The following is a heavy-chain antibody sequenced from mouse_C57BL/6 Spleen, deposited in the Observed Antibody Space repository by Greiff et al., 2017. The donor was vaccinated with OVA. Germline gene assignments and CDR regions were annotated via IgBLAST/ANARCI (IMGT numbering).Heavy chain of an antibody. CDR1: GYTFTDYN. CDR2: INPNNGGT. J-gene: IGHJ2*01. V-gene: IGHV1-22*01. D-gene: IGHD3-3*01. CDR3: ARSRGPFDY. Sequence: EVKLMESGPELVKPGASVKMSCKASGYTFTDYNMHWVKQSHGKSLEWIGYINPNNGGTSYNQKFKGKATLTVNKSSSTAYMELRSLTSEDSAVYYCARSRGPFDYWGQGTTLTVSS.